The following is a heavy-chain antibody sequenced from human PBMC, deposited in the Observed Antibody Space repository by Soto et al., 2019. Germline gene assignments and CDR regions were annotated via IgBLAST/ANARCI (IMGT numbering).Heavy chain of an antibody. CDR1: GFTFSRYA. V-gene: IGHV3-23*01. CDR3: AKSPGMYYYDSSGYYHYDY. D-gene: IGHD3-22*01. CDR2: ISGSGVST. J-gene: IGHJ4*02. Sequence: TGGSLRLSCAASGFTFSRYAMSLVRQAPGKGLEWVSAISGSGVSTYYADSVKGRFTISRDNSKNTLYLQMNSLRAEDTAVYYCAKSPGMYYYDSSGYYHYDYWGQGTLVTVSA.